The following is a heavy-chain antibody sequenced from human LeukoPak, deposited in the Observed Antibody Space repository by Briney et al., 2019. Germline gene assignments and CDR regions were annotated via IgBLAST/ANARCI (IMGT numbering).Heavy chain of an antibody. Sequence: GGSLRLSCAASGFTFSSYSMNWVRQAPGKGLEWVSSISSSSSYIYYADSVKGRFTISRDNAKNSLYLQMNSLRAEDTAVYYCARDCRVWHYYFDYWGQGTLVTVSS. CDR2: ISSSSSYI. V-gene: IGHV3-21*01. CDR1: GFTFSSYS. J-gene: IGHJ4*02. CDR3: ARDCRVWHYYFDY. D-gene: IGHD6-13*01.